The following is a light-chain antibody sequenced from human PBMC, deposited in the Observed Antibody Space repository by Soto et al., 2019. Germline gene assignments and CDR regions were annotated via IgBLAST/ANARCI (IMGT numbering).Light chain of an antibody. J-gene: IGLJ2*01. CDR3: SSYTSSTTVV. Sequence: QSVLTQPASVSGSPGQSITISCTGTSSDVGGYKYVSWYQHHPGKAPKLMIYEVSYRPSGISNRFSGSKSGNTASLTISGLQAEDEADYYCSSYTSSTTVVFGGGTQLTVL. CDR2: EVS. CDR1: SSDVGGYKY. V-gene: IGLV2-14*01.